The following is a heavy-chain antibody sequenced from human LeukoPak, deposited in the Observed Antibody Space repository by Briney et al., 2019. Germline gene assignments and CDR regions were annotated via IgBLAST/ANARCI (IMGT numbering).Heavy chain of an antibody. CDR1: GFTFSNAW. V-gene: IGHV3-15*01. CDR3: TTEGSERFYCSSTSCYTLPRWFDP. D-gene: IGHD2-2*02. Sequence: GGSLRLSCAASGFTFSNAWMSWVRQAPGKGLEWVGRIKSKTDGGTTDYAAPVKGRFTISRDDSKNTLYLQMNSLKTEDTAVYYCTTEGSERFYCSSTSCYTLPRWFDPWGQGTLVTVSS. J-gene: IGHJ5*02. CDR2: IKSKTDGGTT.